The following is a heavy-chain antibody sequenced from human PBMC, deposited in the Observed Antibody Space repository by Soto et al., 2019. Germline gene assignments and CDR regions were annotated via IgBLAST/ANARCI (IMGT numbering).Heavy chain of an antibody. CDR1: GYTFTSYA. CDR3: ARSIVVVTAADY. CDR2: INAGNGNT. D-gene: IGHD2-21*02. V-gene: IGHV1-3*01. Sequence: QVQLVQSGAEVKKPGASVKVSCKASGYTFTSYAMHWVRQAPGQRLEWMGWINAGNGNTKYSQKFQGRVTITRDTSASTAYMGLSSPRSEDTAVYYCARSIVVVTAADYWGQGTLVTVSS. J-gene: IGHJ4*02.